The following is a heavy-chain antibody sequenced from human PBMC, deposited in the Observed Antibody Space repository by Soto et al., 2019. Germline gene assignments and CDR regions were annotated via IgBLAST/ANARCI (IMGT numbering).Heavy chain of an antibody. J-gene: IGHJ3*02. CDR1: GGSTSSGGYY. CDR3: ARSFLVVPAAINGVGAFDI. Sequence: SETLSLTCTVSGGSTSSGGYYWSWIRQHPGKGLEWIGYIYYSGITYYNPSLKSRVTISVDTSKNQFSLKLSSVTAADTAVYYCARSFLVVPAAINGVGAFDIWGQGTMVTVSS. CDR2: IYYSGIT. V-gene: IGHV4-31*03. D-gene: IGHD2-2*02.